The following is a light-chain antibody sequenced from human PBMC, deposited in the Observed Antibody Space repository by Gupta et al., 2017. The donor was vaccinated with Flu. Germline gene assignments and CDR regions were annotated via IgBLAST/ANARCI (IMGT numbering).Light chain of an antibody. CDR1: QSVRSNY. Sequence: IVLTLSPGTLSLSPGERATLSCRASQSVRSNYLAWYQQKAGQAPRLLIHGASSRATAIPDRFSGSGSGTDFTLTISRLEPEDFAVYYCQQYGGAVTFGGGTRVESK. J-gene: IGKJ4*01. CDR2: GAS. CDR3: QQYGGAVT. V-gene: IGKV3-20*01.